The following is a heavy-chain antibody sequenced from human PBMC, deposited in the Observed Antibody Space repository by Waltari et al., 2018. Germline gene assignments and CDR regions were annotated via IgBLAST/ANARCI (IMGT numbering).Heavy chain of an antibody. CDR1: GFTFSHAW. J-gene: IGHJ4*02. CDR3: TTAPMPD. Sequence: EVQLVESGGGLVEPRGSLRLSAVASGFTFSHAWINWVRQAPGKGLEWVGLMRSRSDGGTADYAAPVKGRFTISRDDSKDTLYLQMNNLRPEDTAVYYCTTAPMPDWGQGTLVTVSS. V-gene: IGHV3-15*01. D-gene: IGHD2-2*01. CDR2: MRSRSDGGTA.